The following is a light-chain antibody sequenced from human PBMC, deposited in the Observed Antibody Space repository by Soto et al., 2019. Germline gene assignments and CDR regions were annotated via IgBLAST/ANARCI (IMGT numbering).Light chain of an antibody. J-gene: IGKJ4*01. CDR2: KAS. V-gene: IGKV1-5*03. Sequence: DIQMTQSPSTLSASVGDRVTITCRASQSIFNWLAWYQQKPGKAPKLLIYKASSLETGVPSRFSGSGSGTEFTLTISSLQPDDFATYYCQQYNSYSVTFGGGTKVEIK. CDR1: QSIFNW. CDR3: QQYNSYSVT.